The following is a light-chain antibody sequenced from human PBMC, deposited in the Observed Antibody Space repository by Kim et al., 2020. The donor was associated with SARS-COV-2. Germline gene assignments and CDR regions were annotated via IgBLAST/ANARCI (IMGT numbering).Light chain of an antibody. CDR2: GKN. CDR1: SLRVYY. CDR3: NSRDSSGNLVV. J-gene: IGLJ2*01. Sequence: SSELTQDPAMSVALGQTVRITCQGDSLRVYYASWYQQKPGQAPVLVIFGKNNRPSGIPDRFSGSSSGNTASLTITGSQAEDEADYYCNSRDSSGNLVVFGGGTKLTVL. V-gene: IGLV3-19*01.